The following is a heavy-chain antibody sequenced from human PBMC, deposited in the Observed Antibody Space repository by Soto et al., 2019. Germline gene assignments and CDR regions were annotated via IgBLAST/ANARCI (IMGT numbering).Heavy chain of an antibody. CDR3: ARDPRRDPYYDILTGYPP. Sequence: SETLSLTCAVYGGSFSGYYWSWIRQPPGKGLEWIGEINHSGSTNYNPSLKSRVTISVDTSKNQFSLKLSSVTAADTAVYYFARDPRRDPYYDILTGYPPWGQGTLVTVSS. J-gene: IGHJ4*02. V-gene: IGHV4-34*01. CDR1: GGSFSGYY. D-gene: IGHD3-9*01. CDR2: INHSGST.